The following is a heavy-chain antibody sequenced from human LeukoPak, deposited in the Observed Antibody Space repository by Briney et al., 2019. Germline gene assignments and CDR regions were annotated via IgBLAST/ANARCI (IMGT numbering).Heavy chain of an antibody. CDR1: GGSISSYY. V-gene: IGHV4-59*08. CDR2: IYYSGST. CDR3: AGDSGYDSINWFDP. D-gene: IGHD5-12*01. J-gene: IGHJ5*02. Sequence: PSETLSLTCTVSGGSISSYYWSWIRQPPGKGLEWIGYIYYSGSTNYNPSLKSRVTISVDTSKNQFSLKLSSVTAADTAVYYCAGDSGYDSINWFDPWGQGTLVTVSS.